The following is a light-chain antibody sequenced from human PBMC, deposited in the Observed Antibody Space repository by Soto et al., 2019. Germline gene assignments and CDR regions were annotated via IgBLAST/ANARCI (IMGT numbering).Light chain of an antibody. CDR2: GAS. CDR3: KQYGSSTPRSNT. V-gene: IGKV3-20*01. J-gene: IGKJ2*01. CDR1: QSVSGRF. Sequence: EIVLTQSPGTLSLSAGERVTLSCWASQSVSGRFFAWYQQKPDQAPRLLIYGASSTASGTPDRFSGSGSGTAYTHANSRMERDEFALYYCKQYGSSTPRSNTFGQGTELQIK.